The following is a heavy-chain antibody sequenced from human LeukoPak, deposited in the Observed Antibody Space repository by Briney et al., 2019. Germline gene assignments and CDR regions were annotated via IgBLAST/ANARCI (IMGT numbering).Heavy chain of an antibody. V-gene: IGHV4-39*01. CDR2: IYYSGST. CDR1: GGSISSSSYY. Sequence: SETLSLTCTVSGGSISSSSYYWGWIRQPPGKGLEWIGSIYYSGSTYYNPSLKSRVTISVDTSKNQFSMKLSSVTAADTAVYYCARHQANFYSSSGSNRFDYWGQGTLVTVSS. D-gene: IGHD6-13*01. J-gene: IGHJ4*02. CDR3: ARHQANFYSSSGSNRFDY.